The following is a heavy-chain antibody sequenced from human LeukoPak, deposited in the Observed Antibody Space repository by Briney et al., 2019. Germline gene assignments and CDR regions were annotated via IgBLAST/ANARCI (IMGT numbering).Heavy chain of an antibody. CDR2: ISTSGSTV. CDR3: AKVGGSGNINYYYMDV. Sequence: PGGSLRLSCAATGFILSNYDMNWVRQAPGKGLQWVSYISTSGSTVYYADSVKGRFTISRDNSKNTLYLQMNSLRAEDTAVYYCAKVGGSGNINYYYMDVWGKGTTVTVSS. V-gene: IGHV3-48*03. CDR1: GFILSNYD. D-gene: IGHD3-10*01. J-gene: IGHJ6*03.